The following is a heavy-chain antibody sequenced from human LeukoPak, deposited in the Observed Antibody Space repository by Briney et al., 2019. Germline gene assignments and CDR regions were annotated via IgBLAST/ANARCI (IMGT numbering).Heavy chain of an antibody. Sequence: GGSLRLSCAASGFTFSSYAMSWVRQAPGKGLEWVSAISGSGGSTYYADSVKGRFTISRDNSKNTLYLQMNSLRAEDTAVYYCAKDPNCSGGSCYSGGSYWGQGTLVTVSS. CDR2: ISGSGGST. J-gene: IGHJ4*02. D-gene: IGHD2-15*01. CDR3: AKDPNCSGGSCYSGGSY. V-gene: IGHV3-23*01. CDR1: GFTFSSYA.